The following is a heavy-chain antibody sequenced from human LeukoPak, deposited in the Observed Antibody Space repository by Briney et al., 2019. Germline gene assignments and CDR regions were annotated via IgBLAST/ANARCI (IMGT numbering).Heavy chain of an antibody. Sequence: SETLSLTCTVSGGSISSSSYYWGWIRQPPGKGLERIGSIYYSGSTYYNPSLKSRVTISVDTSKNQFSLKLSSVTAADTAVYYCAVPAAATNYYYYYYMDVWGKGTTVTASS. CDR3: AVPAAATNYYYYYYMDV. D-gene: IGHD2-2*01. CDR1: GGSISSSSYY. CDR2: IYYSGST. V-gene: IGHV4-39*01. J-gene: IGHJ6*03.